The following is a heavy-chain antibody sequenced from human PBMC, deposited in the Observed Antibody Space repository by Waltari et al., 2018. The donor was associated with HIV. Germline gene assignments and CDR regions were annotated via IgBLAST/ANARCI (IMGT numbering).Heavy chain of an antibody. Sequence: QLQELGPGLVKPSETMSLACNVSGGSLATPNFFWAWIRQSPGGGLGLVGTGLCSGQCFAKPSLRGRGTISMDASKNQFTLRLTSVTAADTAVYFCVRHAAAYSTAAGNTGWWLAGSFQPWGQGTLVTVSS. CDR2: GLCSGQC. V-gene: IGHV4-39*01. CDR3: VRHAAAYSTAAGNTGWWLAGSFQP. CDR1: GGSLATPNFF. D-gene: IGHD6-19*01. J-gene: IGHJ1*01.